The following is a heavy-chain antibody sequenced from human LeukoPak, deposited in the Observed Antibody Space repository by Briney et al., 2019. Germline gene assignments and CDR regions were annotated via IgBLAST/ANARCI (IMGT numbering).Heavy chain of an antibody. Sequence: SETLSLTCTVSGGSISSYYWSWIRQPAGKGLEWIGYVYHTGSTNYTPSLRGRVSMSLDTSTSQFSLKLTSVTAADTAVYYCAKHTGYFHGASTSSDAFDIWGQGTMVIVSS. CDR3: AKHTGYFHGASTSSDAFDI. J-gene: IGHJ3*02. D-gene: IGHD4/OR15-4a*01. CDR1: GGSISSYY. CDR2: VYHTGST. V-gene: IGHV4-59*03.